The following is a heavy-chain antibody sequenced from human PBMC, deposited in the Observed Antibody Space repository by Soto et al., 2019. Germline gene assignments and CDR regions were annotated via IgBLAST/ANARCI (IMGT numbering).Heavy chain of an antibody. V-gene: IGHV1-18*01. Sequence: QVQLVQSGAEVKKPGASVKVSCKASGYTFTSYGISWVRQAPGQGLEWMGWISAYNGNTNYAQKLQGRVTMTTDTATSTAYMELRSLRADDTAVYYCAREGGSPGPYNGNYSPPYYGMDVWGQGTTVTVSS. CDR2: ISAYNGNT. CDR1: GYTFTSYG. CDR3: AREGGSPGPYNGNYSPPYYGMDV. J-gene: IGHJ6*02. D-gene: IGHD1-7*01.